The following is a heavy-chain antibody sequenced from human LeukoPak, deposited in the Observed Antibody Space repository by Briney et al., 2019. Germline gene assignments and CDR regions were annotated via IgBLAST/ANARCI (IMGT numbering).Heavy chain of an antibody. V-gene: IGHV4-34*01. CDR3: ARDRNGWFDP. D-gene: IGHD1-1*01. J-gene: IGHJ5*02. CDR1: GGSFSGYY. CDR2: INHSGST. Sequence: SETLSLTCAVYGGSFSGYYWSWIRQPPGKGLEWIGEINHSGSTNYNPSLKSRVTISVDTSKNQFSLKLSSVTAEDTAVYYCARDRNGWFDPWGQGTLVTVSS.